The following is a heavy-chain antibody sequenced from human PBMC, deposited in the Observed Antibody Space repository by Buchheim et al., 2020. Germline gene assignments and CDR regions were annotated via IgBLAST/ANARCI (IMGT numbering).Heavy chain of an antibody. CDR3: ASHSNHDY. J-gene: IGHJ4*02. Sequence: EVQLLESGGGLVQPGGSLRLSCAASGFTFTNYWMTWVRQAPGKGLEWVANIKQDGSEKYYVDSVKGRFTISRDNAKNSLYLQMNNLRADDTAVYYCASHSNHDYWGQGTL. V-gene: IGHV3-7*01. CDR2: IKQDGSEK. CDR1: GFTFTNYW. D-gene: IGHD4-11*01.